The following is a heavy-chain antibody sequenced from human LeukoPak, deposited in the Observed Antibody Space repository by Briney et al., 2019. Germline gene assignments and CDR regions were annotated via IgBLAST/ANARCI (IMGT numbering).Heavy chain of an antibody. CDR2: ITGSGSGT. V-gene: IGHV3-23*01. J-gene: IGHJ5*02. CDR1: GFIFSSSG. Sequence: GGSLRLSCAASGFIFSSSGMSWVRQAPGKGLEWVSTITGSGSGTYYEDSVKGRFTISRDNSKNTLYLQMNSLRAEDTAVYYCAKVLDYGDYGGVDPWGQGTLVTVSS. CDR3: AKVLDYGDYGGVDP. D-gene: IGHD4-17*01.